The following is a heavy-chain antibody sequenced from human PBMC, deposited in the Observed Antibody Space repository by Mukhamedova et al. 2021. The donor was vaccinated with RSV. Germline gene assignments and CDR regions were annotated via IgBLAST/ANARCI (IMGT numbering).Heavy chain of an antibody. D-gene: IGHD1-14*01. Sequence: YYADSVKGRFTISRDNSKNTLYLQMNSLRAEDTALYYCAKDIRLGYWGQGTLVTVSS. J-gene: IGHJ4*02. V-gene: IGHV3-23*01. CDR3: AKDIRLGY.